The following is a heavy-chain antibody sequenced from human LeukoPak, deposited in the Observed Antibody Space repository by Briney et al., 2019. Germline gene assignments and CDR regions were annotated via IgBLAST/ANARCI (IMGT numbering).Heavy chain of an antibody. CDR3: VRESSYGSGSYDY. CDR1: GFRFSSYA. CDR2: ISSNGGST. D-gene: IGHD3-10*01. V-gene: IGHV3-64D*06. Sequence: GGSLRLSCSASGFRFSSYAMHWVRQAPGKGLEYVSAISSNGGSTYYADSVKGGFTISRDSSKNTLYLQMSSLRAEDTAVYYCVRESSYGSGSYDYWGQGTLVTVSS. J-gene: IGHJ4*02.